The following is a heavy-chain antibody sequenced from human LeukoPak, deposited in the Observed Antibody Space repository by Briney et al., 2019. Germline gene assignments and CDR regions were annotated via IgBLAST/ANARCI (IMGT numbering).Heavy chain of an antibody. CDR3: ARDMSGAVSSWPYFDY. V-gene: IGHV1-46*01. D-gene: IGHD6-13*01. CDR2: INPSGGST. Sequence: ASVKVSCKASGYPFTSYYMHWVRQAPGQGLEWMGIINPSGGSTSYAQKFQGRVTMTRDTSTSTVYMELSSLRSEDTAVYYCARDMSGAVSSWPYFDYWGQGTLVTVSS. J-gene: IGHJ4*02. CDR1: GYPFTSYY.